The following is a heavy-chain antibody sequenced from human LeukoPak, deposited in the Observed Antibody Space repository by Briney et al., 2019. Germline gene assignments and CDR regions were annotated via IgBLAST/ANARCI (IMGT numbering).Heavy chain of an antibody. J-gene: IGHJ4*02. CDR2: INHSGST. Sequence: SETLSLTCAVYGGSFSGYYWSWIRQPPGKGLEWIGEINHSGSTNYNPSLKSRVTISVDTSKNQFSLKLSSVTAADTAVYYCARGAVVVRYLDYWGQGTLVTVSS. V-gene: IGHV4-34*01. D-gene: IGHD3-22*01. CDR1: GGSFSGYY. CDR3: ARGAVVVRYLDY.